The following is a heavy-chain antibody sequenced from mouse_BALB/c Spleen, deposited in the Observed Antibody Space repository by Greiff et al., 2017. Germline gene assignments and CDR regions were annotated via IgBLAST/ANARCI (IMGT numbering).Heavy chain of an antibody. V-gene: IGHV5-4*02. CDR3: ARGGEGAMDY. CDR1: GFTFSDYY. Sequence: EVQVVESGGGLVKPGGFLKLSCAASGFTFSDYYMYWVRQTPEKRLEWVATISDGGSYTYYPDSVKGRFTISRDNAKNNLYLQMSSLKSEDTAMYYCARGGEGAMDYWGQGTSVTVSS. J-gene: IGHJ4*01. CDR2: ISDGGSYT.